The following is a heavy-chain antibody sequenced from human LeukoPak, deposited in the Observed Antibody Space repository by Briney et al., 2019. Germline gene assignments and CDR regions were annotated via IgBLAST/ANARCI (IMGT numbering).Heavy chain of an antibody. CDR1: GDSISSGGYY. Sequence: SETLSLTCTVSGDSISSGGYYWSWIRQHPGKGLEWIGYIYYSGSTYYNPSLKSRVTISVDTSKNQFSLKLSSVTAADTAVYYCARGAVEGFDYWGQGTLVTVSS. J-gene: IGHJ4*02. CDR3: ARGAVEGFDY. V-gene: IGHV4-31*03. CDR2: IYYSGST.